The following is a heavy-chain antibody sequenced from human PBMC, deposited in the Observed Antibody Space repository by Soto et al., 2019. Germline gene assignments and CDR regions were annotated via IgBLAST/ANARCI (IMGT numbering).Heavy chain of an antibody. CDR3: ARGLYCSGGSCSST. CDR1: GYTFTAFA. Sequence: QVQLVQSGAEVKKPGASVKVSCEASGYTFTAFAIHWVRQAPGHRPEWMGWINTGNGNTKYSQTFQGRLTITRDTSADTAYMELGSLRSEDTAVYYCARGLYCSGGSCSSTWGQGTLVTVSS. V-gene: IGHV1-3*04. J-gene: IGHJ5*02. D-gene: IGHD2-15*01. CDR2: INTGNGNT.